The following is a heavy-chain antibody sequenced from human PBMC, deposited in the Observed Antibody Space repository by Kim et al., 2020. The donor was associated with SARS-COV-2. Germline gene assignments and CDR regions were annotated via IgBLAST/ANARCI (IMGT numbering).Heavy chain of an antibody. Sequence: GGSLRLSCVAPGFSLSGSWMSWVRQAPGKGLEWVADIKEDGSEQHYVDSVKGRFTISRDNDKNSLYLQMNSLRAEDTAVYYCARDRGYCSGGTCYYVLNYWGQGTLVTVSS. J-gene: IGHJ4*02. CDR1: GFSLSGSW. CDR2: IKEDGSEQ. CDR3: ARDRGYCSGGTCYYVLNY. D-gene: IGHD2-15*01. V-gene: IGHV3-7*03.